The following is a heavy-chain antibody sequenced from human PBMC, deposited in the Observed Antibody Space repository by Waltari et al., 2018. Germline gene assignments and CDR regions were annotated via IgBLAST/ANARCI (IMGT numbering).Heavy chain of an antibody. CDR2: VIHSGTT. J-gene: IGHJ3*01. D-gene: IGHD6-19*01. CDR1: GGSFSAYS. Sequence: QVQLQQWGAGLLKPSETLSLSCGVNGGSFSAYSWNWIRQPPGKGLEWIGEVIHSGTTNYNPSLKTRLTISVDTSKNQFSLKLASVTAADTAVYFCARARRVGVARGAFDVWGQGTPVSVSS. CDR3: ARARRVGVARGAFDV. V-gene: IGHV4-34*02.